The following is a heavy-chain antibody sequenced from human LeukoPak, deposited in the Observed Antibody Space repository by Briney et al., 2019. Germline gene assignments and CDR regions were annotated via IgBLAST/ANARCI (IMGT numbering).Heavy chain of an antibody. J-gene: IGHJ6*02. V-gene: IGHV4-59*08. CDR3: ARHDSIGYYQRGMDF. CDR2: THHSGTT. Sequence: PSETLSLACTVSGVSIGGYYWSWLRQPPGKGLEWLGYTHHSGTTNYNPSVGSRLTTSVDTSRKQVSLKLSSVTAADTSVYYCARHDSIGYYQRGMDFWGPRTTVIVSS. CDR1: GVSIGGYY. D-gene: IGHD2-15*01.